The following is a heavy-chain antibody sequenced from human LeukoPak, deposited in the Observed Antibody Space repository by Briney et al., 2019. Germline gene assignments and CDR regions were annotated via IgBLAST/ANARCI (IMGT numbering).Heavy chain of an antibody. CDR1: GGSISISNYY. CDR3: TREGLSIVGVPAAMYAFDI. V-gene: IGHV4-39*07. CDR2: MSYSGRT. D-gene: IGHD2-2*01. J-gene: IGHJ3*02. Sequence: PSETLSLTCTVSGGSISISNYYWGWIRQPPGKGLEWIGSMSYSGRTYYNPSLKTRVTVSLDTSKNQFSLNLISVTAAGTAVYYCTREGLSIVGVPAAMYAFDIWGQGTMVTVSS.